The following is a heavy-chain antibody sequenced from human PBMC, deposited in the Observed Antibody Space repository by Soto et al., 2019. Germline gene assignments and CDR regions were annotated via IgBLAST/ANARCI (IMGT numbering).Heavy chain of an antibody. CDR2: LYFSGST. CDR1: GGSIRGYY. J-gene: IGHJ3*02. CDR3: AREVRGFDT. D-gene: IGHD3-10*01. Sequence: PSETLSLTCNVSGGSIRGYYWSWIRQPPGKGLEWIGYLYFSGSTKYNPSLKSRVTISVDTSKNQFSLKLDSVTAADTAVYCCAREVRGFDTWGQGTMVTVSS. V-gene: IGHV4-59*01.